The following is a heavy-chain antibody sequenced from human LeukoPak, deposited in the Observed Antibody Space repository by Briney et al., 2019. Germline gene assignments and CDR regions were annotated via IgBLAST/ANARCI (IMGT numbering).Heavy chain of an antibody. CDR2: VNHSGST. Sequence: SETLSLTCAVYGGSFSGYYWSWIRQPPGKGLEWIGEVNHSGSTNYNPSLKSRVTISVDTSKNQFSLKLSSVTAADTAVCYCARGVEAGIAAAGRRGFDYWGQGTLVTVSS. V-gene: IGHV4-34*01. J-gene: IGHJ4*02. D-gene: IGHD6-13*01. CDR3: ARGVEAGIAAAGRRGFDY. CDR1: GGSFSGYY.